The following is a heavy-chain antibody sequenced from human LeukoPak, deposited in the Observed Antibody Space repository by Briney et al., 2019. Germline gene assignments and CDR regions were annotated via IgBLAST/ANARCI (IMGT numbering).Heavy chain of an antibody. V-gene: IGHV4-59*01. J-gene: IGHJ4*02. CDR2: IYYSGST. CDR1: GGSISSYY. D-gene: IGHD6-25*01. Sequence: SETLSLTCTVSGGSISSYYWSWIRQPPGKGLEWIGYIYYSGSTNYNPSLKSRVTISVDTSKNQFSLKLSSVTAADTAVYYCARVRSGGYFDYWGQGTLVTVSS. CDR3: ARVRSGGYFDY.